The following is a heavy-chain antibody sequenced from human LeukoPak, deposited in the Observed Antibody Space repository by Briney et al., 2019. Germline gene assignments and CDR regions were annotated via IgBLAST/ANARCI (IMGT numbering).Heavy chain of an antibody. CDR1: GYSITSYW. Sequence: ESLKISCKGSGYSITSYWIGWVRQMPGKRLEWMGIIYPGDSDTRYSPSFQGQVTISADKSISTAYLQWSSLKASDTAMYYCACSHDYGVLSPTPAGSHDAFDIWGQGTMVTVSS. V-gene: IGHV5-51*01. D-gene: IGHD4-17*01. CDR3: ACSHDYGVLSPTPAGSHDAFDI. CDR2: IYPGDSDT. J-gene: IGHJ3*02.